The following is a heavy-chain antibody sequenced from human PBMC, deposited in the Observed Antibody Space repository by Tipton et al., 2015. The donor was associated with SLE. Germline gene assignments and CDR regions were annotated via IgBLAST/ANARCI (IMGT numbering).Heavy chain of an antibody. CDR3: ARARDYYDFWSGHGAFDI. CDR2: IYYSGST. J-gene: IGHJ3*02. CDR1: GGSISSSSYY. D-gene: IGHD3-3*01. V-gene: IGHV4-39*07. Sequence: LRLSCTVSGGSISSSSYYWGWIRQPPGKGLEWIGSIYYSGSTYYNPSLKSRVTISVDTSKNQFSLKLSSVTAADTAVYYCARARDYYDFWSGHGAFDIWGQGTTVTVSS.